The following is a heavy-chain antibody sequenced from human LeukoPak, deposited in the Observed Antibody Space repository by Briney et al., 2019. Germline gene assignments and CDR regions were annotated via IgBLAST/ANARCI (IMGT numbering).Heavy chain of an antibody. CDR1: GFTFSSYA. D-gene: IGHD3-10*01. Sequence: GRSLRLSCAASGFTFSSYAMSWVRQAPGKGLEWVSAISGSGGSTYYADSVKGRFTISRDNSKNTLYLQMNSLRAEDTAVYYCAKDAYYYGSGSYSYWGQGTLVTVSS. V-gene: IGHV3-23*01. CDR2: ISGSGGST. CDR3: AKDAYYYGSGSYSY. J-gene: IGHJ4*02.